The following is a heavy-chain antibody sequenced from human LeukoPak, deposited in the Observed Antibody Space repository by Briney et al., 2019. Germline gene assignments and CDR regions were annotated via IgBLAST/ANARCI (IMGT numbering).Heavy chain of an antibody. D-gene: IGHD7-27*01. J-gene: IGHJ4*02. Sequence: SETLSLTCAVSGGSISSSNWWSWVRQPPGKGLEWIGEIYHSGSTNYNPSLKSRITISVDTSKNQFSLKLSSVTAADTAVYYCARVPTGGRLYFDYWGQGTLVIVSS. CDR1: GGSISSSNW. V-gene: IGHV4-4*02. CDR3: ARVPTGGRLYFDY. CDR2: IYHSGST.